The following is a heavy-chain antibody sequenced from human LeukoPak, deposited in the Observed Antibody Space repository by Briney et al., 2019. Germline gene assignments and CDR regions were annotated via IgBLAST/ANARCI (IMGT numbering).Heavy chain of an antibody. J-gene: IGHJ5*02. CDR2: IYDRGPA. Sequence: PSQTLSLTCTVSGGAIASGGYSWHWLRQSPGKGLEGIGCIYDRGPAYYNPSLKSRFTISVDRPKNQFFLNVTSLTAADTAVYYCARSRQASGLLSSWGQGTPVVVSS. D-gene: IGHD3-10*01. CDR3: ARSRQASGLLSS. V-gene: IGHV4-30-2*06. CDR1: GGAIASGGYS.